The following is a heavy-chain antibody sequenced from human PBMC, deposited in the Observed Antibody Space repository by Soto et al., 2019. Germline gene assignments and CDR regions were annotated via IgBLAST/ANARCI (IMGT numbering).Heavy chain of an antibody. CDR3: AHRPDTAIVPGLFDY. J-gene: IGHJ4*02. CDR2: IYWDEDK. V-gene: IGHV2-5*02. CDR1: GFSLSTSAVG. Sequence: QITLKESGPTLVKPTQTLTLTCTFSGFSLSTSAVGVGWIRQPPGKALEWLALIYWDEDKRYSPSLKSRLTSTKDTSKTQVVLTMTHMDHVDTATYYCAHRPDTAIVPGLFDYWGQGTLVTVSS. D-gene: IGHD5-18*01.